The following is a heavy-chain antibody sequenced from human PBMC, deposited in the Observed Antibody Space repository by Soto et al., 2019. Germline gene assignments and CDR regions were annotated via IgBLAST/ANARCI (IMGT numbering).Heavy chain of an antibody. CDR1: GSTFSSYA. D-gene: IGHD2-15*01. Sequence: EVQLWESGGGLVQPGGSLRLSCAASGSTFSSYAMSWVRQAPGKGLEWVSVISGSGDSTYYADSVKGRFTISRDNSKNTLYLRRSRRRAEDTAVYYCARELGYCSGGNCYMEGAFDIWGQGTMVTVSS. V-gene: IGHV3-23*01. CDR2: ISGSGDST. CDR3: ARELGYCSGGNCYMEGAFDI. J-gene: IGHJ3*02.